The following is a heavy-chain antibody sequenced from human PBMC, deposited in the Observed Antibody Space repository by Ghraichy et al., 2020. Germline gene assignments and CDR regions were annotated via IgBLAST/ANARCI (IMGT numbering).Heavy chain of an antibody. D-gene: IGHD6-13*01. CDR3: ARSEPQQPDYYYGMDV. CDR1: GYTFTGYY. J-gene: IGHJ6*02. Sequence: ASVKVSCKASGYTFTGYYMHWVRQAPGQGLEWMGWINPNSGGTNYAQKFQGRVTMTRDTSISTAYMELSRLRSDDTAVYYCARSEPQQPDYYYGMDVWGQGTTVTVSS. CDR2: INPNSGGT. V-gene: IGHV1-2*02.